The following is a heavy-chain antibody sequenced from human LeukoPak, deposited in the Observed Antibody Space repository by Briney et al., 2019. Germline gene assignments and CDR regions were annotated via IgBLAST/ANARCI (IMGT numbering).Heavy chain of an antibody. CDR1: GGSISSYY. CDR2: IYYSGST. Sequence: PSETLSLTCTVSGGSISSYYWSWIRQPPGKGLEWIGYIYYSGSTNYNPSLKSRVTISVDTSKNQFSLKLSSVTAADTAVYYCARLSYYYDRDYWGQGTLVTVSS. D-gene: IGHD3-22*01. CDR3: ARLSYYYDRDY. J-gene: IGHJ4*02. V-gene: IGHV4-59*08.